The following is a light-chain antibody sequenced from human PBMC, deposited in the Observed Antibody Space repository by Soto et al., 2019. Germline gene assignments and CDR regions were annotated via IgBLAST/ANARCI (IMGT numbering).Light chain of an antibody. CDR3: SSYTSSSTVI. Sequence: QSVLTQPASVSGSPGQSITIYCTGTSSDVGGYNFVSWYQQHPGKAPKFIIYDVRNRPSGVSNRFSGSRSGNTASLTISGLQAEDEADYYCSSYTSSSTVIFGGWTKLTVL. CDR2: DVR. V-gene: IGLV2-14*03. J-gene: IGLJ2*01. CDR1: SSDVGGYNF.